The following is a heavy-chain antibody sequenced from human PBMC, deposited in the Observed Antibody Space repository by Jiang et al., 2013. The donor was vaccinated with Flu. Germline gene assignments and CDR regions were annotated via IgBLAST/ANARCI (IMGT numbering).Heavy chain of an antibody. Sequence: GYTFTNHAVHWVRQAPGQRLEWMGWINAGNGNXKYSQKFQGRVTVTRDTSASTAYMDLGTLRSDDTAVYYCATGSRLDYWGQGTLVTVSS. J-gene: IGHJ4*02. CDR3: ATGSRLDY. CDR2: INAGNGNX. CDR1: GYTFTNHA. V-gene: IGHV1-3*01.